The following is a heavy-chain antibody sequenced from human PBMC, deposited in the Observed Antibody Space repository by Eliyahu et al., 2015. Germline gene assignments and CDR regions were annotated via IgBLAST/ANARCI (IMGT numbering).Heavy chain of an antibody. J-gene: IGHJ6*03. V-gene: IGHV3-30*01. CDR3: ARGAYSTLCYMDV. D-gene: IGHD2-2*01. CDR1: GFXXSNYA. Sequence: QVQLVESGGGVVQPGRSLRLSCEASGFXXSNYAMHWVRQAPGKGLEWVALISYDGNNKYYADSVKGQFTLSRDNSKNTLYLQMNSLRAGDKAVYYCARGAYSTLCYMDVWGKGTTVTVSS. CDR2: ISYDGNNK.